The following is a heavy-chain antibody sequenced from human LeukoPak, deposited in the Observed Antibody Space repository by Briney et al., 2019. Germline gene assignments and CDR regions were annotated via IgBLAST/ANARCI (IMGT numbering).Heavy chain of an antibody. J-gene: IGHJ4*02. CDR2: IIPILGIA. Sequence: SVKVSCKASGGTFSSYAISWVRQAPGQGLEWMGRIIPILGIANYAQKFRGRVTITADKSTSTAYMELSSLRSEDTAVYYCAREPTVTYYFDYWGQGTLVTVSS. CDR3: AREPTVTYYFDY. CDR1: GGTFSSYA. D-gene: IGHD4-17*01. V-gene: IGHV1-69*04.